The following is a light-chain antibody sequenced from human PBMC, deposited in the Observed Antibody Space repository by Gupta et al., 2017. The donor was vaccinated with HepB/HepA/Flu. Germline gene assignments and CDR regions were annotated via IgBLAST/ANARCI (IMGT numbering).Light chain of an antibody. V-gene: IGKV3-20*01. Sequence: NVLTQSPGTLSLSPGERVSLSCRTSQSLNNNYLAWYQQKPGQAPRLLIYGASTRATGISDRFSGSGSGTDFTLTISRREPEDFAVYYCQQYGSSPLYTFGQGTKLEIK. CDR2: GAS. CDR3: QQYGSSPLYT. CDR1: QSLNNNY. J-gene: IGKJ2*01.